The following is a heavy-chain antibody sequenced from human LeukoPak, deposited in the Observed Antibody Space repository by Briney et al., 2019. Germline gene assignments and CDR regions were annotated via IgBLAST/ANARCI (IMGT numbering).Heavy chain of an antibody. CDR2: IYYSGST. J-gene: IGHJ3*02. Sequence: SETLSHTCTVSGGSISSYYWSWIRQPPGKGLEWIGYIYYSGSTNYNPSLKSRVTISVDTSKNQFSLKLSSVTAADTAVYYCARDNGRDDAFDIWGQGTMVTVSS. CDR1: GGSISSYY. V-gene: IGHV4-59*01. D-gene: IGHD2-8*01. CDR3: ARDNGRDDAFDI.